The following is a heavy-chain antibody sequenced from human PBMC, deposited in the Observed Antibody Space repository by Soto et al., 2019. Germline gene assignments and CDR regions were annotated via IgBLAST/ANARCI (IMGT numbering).Heavy chain of an antibody. D-gene: IGHD3-22*01. CDR3: AREIITMIVVVSGFYYYYGMDV. CDR2: TYYRSKWYN. Sequence: SQTLSLTCAISGDRVSSNSAAWNWIRQSPSRGLEWLGRTYYRSKWYNDYAVSVKSRIPINPDTSKNQFSLQLNSVTPEDTAVYYCAREIITMIVVVSGFYYYYGMDVWGQGTTVTVSS. J-gene: IGHJ6*02. V-gene: IGHV6-1*01. CDR1: GDRVSSNSAA.